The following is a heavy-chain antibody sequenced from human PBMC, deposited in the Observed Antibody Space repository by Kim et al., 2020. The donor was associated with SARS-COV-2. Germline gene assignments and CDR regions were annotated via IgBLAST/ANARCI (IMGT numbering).Heavy chain of an antibody. Sequence: YNPSLKSRVTIEMDSSKNQFSLKLTSMTAADTAVYYCAGLGGNPYPLDHWGQGTLVTVSS. V-gene: IGHV4-59*12. CDR3: AGLGGNPYPLDH. J-gene: IGHJ4*02. D-gene: IGHD1-26*01.